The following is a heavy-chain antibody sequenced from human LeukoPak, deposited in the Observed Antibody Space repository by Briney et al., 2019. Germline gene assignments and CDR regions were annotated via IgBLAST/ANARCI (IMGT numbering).Heavy chain of an antibody. V-gene: IGHV3-30*02. J-gene: IGHJ6*03. D-gene: IGHD2-15*01. Sequence: PWGSLRLSCAASGFTFSSYGMHWVRQAPGKGLEWVAFIRYDGSNKYYADSVKGRFTISRDNSKNTLYLQMNSLRAEDTAVYYCARVLRYCSGGNCYSGGLGYMDVWGKGTTVTISS. CDR2: IRYDGSNK. CDR1: GFTFSSYG. CDR3: ARVLRYCSGGNCYSGGLGYMDV.